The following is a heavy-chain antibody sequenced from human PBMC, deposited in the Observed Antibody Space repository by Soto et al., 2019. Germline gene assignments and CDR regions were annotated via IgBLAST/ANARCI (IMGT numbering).Heavy chain of an antibody. CDR2: IYHSGTT. D-gene: IGHD6-13*01. CDR3: ARGSGIAAYNWFDP. Sequence: SETLSLTCAVSGDSISSGYYWAWIRQPPGKGLEWIGSIYHSGTTYYNPSLRSRVTISVDTSKNQFSLKLSSVTAADTAVYYCARGSGIAAYNWFDPWGQGTLVTVSS. CDR1: GDSISSGYY. J-gene: IGHJ5*02. V-gene: IGHV4-38-2*01.